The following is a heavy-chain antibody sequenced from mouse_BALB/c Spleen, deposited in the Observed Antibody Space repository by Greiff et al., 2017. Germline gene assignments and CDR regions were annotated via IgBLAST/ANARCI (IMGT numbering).Heavy chain of an antibody. Sequence: QVQLKESGAELAKPGASVKMSCKASGYTFTSYWMHWVKQRPGQGLEWIGYINPSTGYTEYNQKFKDKATLTADKSSSTAYMQLSSLTSEDSAVYYCARLYYRYDVGDYWGQGTTLTVSS. CDR1: GYTFTSYW. CDR2: INPSTGYT. J-gene: IGHJ2*01. CDR3: ARLYYRYDVGDY. D-gene: IGHD2-14*01. V-gene: IGHV1-7*01.